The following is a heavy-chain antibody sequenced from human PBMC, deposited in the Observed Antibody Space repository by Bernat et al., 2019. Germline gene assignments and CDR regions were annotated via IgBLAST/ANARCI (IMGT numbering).Heavy chain of an antibody. CDR1: GFTFSNYN. CDR3: ARVWTDSNGWYQFDY. D-gene: IGHD6-19*01. Sequence: EVQLVESGGGLVHPGGSLILSGAASGFTFSNYNMNWVRQAPGKGLEWGSFISGSSSTWYWAGFVGSRTTVSRDNAKNSLYLRKSSLRVEDTAVYYWARVWTDSNGWYQFDYWGQGAPVSVSS. V-gene: IGHV3-48*01. CDR2: ISGSSSTW. J-gene: IGHJ4*02.